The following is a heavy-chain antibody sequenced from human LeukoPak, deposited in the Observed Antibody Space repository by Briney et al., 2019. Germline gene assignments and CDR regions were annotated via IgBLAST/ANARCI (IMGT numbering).Heavy chain of an antibody. CDR2: INPSGGST. CDR1: GYSFTNYY. D-gene: IGHD7-27*01. V-gene: IGHV1-46*01. CDR3: ARDMGIDY. Sequence: ASVKVSCKASGYSFTNYYIHWVRQAPGQGLESVGIINPSGGSTSYAQKFQGRVTMTRDTSTSTVYMELSSLRSEDTAVYYCARDMGIDYWGQGTLVTVSS. J-gene: IGHJ4*02.